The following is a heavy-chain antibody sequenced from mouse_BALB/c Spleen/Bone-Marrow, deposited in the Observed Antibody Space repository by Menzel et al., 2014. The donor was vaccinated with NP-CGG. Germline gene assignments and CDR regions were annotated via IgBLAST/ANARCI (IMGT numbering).Heavy chain of an antibody. V-gene: IGHV2-2*02. CDR1: GFSLTSYG. CDR2: IWSGGST. Sequence: VKLVESGPGLVQPSQSLSITCTVSGFSLTSYGVHWVRQSPGKGLEWLGVIWSGGSTDYNAALISRLSISKDNSKSQVFFKMNSLQANDTAIYYCARNYDYDFDYWGQGTTLTVSS. D-gene: IGHD2-4*01. CDR3: ARNYDYDFDY. J-gene: IGHJ2*01.